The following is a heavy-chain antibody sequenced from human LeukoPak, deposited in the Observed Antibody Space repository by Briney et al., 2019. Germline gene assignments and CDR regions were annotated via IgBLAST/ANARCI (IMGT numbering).Heavy chain of an antibody. CDR3: ARGSGRPYYYYMDV. D-gene: IGHD3-10*01. Sequence: ASVKDSCQASGYMFTSYAIHWVREAPGQGLEWLGWISVYNGKTDYAEGLQGRVTMTTDRSTNTAFMELRSLRSDDTAIYFCARGSGRPYYYYMDVWGKGTAVTVSS. CDR2: ISVYNGKT. CDR1: GYMFTSYA. V-gene: IGHV1-18*01. J-gene: IGHJ6*03.